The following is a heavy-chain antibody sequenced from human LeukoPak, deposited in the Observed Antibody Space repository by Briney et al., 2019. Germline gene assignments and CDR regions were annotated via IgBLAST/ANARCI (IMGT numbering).Heavy chain of an antibody. Sequence: SETLSLTCTVSGGSISGYYWTWIRQPPGKGLEWIGYIYYNGSTDYNPSLKSRLTISVDMSKNQFSLKLSSVTAADTAVYFCARGYCSGGSCYESRGWFDYWGQGTLVTVSS. D-gene: IGHD2-15*01. CDR3: ARGYCSGGSCYESRGWFDY. V-gene: IGHV4-59*12. J-gene: IGHJ4*02. CDR1: GGSISGYY. CDR2: IYYNGST.